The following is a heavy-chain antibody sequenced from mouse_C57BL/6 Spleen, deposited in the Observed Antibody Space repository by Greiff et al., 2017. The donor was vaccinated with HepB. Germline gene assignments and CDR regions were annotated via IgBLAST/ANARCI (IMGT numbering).Heavy chain of an antibody. CDR1: GFTFSDYY. Sequence: EVMLVESEGGLVQPGSSMKLSCTASGFTFSDYYMAWVRQVPEKGLEWVANINYDGSSTYYLDSLKSRFIISRDNAKNILYLQMSSLKSEDTATYYCARHMGIYDYDGYFDVWGTGTTVTVSS. CDR2: INYDGSST. D-gene: IGHD2-4*01. CDR3: ARHMGIYDYDGYFDV. J-gene: IGHJ1*03. V-gene: IGHV5-16*01.